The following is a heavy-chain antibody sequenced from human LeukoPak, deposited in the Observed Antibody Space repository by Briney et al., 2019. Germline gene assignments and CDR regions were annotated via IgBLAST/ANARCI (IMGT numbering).Heavy chain of an antibody. Sequence: SETLSLTCTVSGGSISSSSYYWGWIRQPPGKGLEWIGSIYYSGSTYYNPSLKSRVTISVDTSKNQFSLKLSSVTAADTAVYYCASGRTVVGAYFDYWGQGTLVTVSS. CDR3: ASGRTVVGAYFDY. CDR1: GGSISSSSYY. J-gene: IGHJ4*02. CDR2: IYYSGST. V-gene: IGHV4-39*01. D-gene: IGHD1-26*01.